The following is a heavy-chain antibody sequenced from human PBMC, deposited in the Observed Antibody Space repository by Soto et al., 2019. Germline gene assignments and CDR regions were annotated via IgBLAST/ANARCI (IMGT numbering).Heavy chain of an antibody. CDR2: MFYSGST. V-gene: IGHV4-31*03. CDR1: GGSISSDDFY. J-gene: IGHJ5*02. CDR3: ARVKRYCRRGSCYVGRGNWFDP. Sequence: QVQLQESGPGLVKPSQTLSLTCTVSGGSISSDDFYWSWIRQHPGKGLEWIGYMFYSGSTHYNPSLKGRVSISVDTSKNHFSLRLSSVTAADTAVYYCARVKRYCRRGSCYVGRGNWFDPWGQGTLVTVSS. D-gene: IGHD2-2*01.